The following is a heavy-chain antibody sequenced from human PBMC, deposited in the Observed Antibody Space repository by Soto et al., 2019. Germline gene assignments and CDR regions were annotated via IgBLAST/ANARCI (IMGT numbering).Heavy chain of an antibody. CDR3: AKSQGIAAAGNPFDI. D-gene: IGHD6-13*01. Sequence: SLRLSCAASGFTFSSYGMHWVRQAPGKGLEWVAVISYDGSNKYYADSVKGRFTISRDNSKNTLYLQMNSLRAEDTAVYYCAKSQGIAAAGNPFDIWGQGTMVTVSS. J-gene: IGHJ3*02. CDR1: GFTFSSYG. V-gene: IGHV3-30*18. CDR2: ISYDGSNK.